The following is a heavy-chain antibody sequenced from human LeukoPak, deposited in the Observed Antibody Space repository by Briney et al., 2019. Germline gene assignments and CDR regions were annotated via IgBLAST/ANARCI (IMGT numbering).Heavy chain of an antibody. CDR2: MSRSGDII. CDR1: GFTFSDYN. J-gene: IGHJ4*02. V-gene: IGHV3-48*01. Sequence: GGSLRLSCAASGFTFSDYNMNWVRQVPGKGLESVSYMSRSGDIICYADSVKGRFTISRDNAKNSLYLQMNSLRAEDTAVYYCARDVYYGSGSPRLDYWGQGTLVTVSS. CDR3: ARDVYYGSGSPRLDY. D-gene: IGHD3-10*01.